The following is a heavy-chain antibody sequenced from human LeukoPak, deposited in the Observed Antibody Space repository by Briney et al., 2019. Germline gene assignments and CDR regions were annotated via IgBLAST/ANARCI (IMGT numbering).Heavy chain of an antibody. V-gene: IGHV3-48*03. Sequence: GGSLRLSCAASGFTFSSYEMNWVRQAPGKGLEWVSYISSSGSTIYYADSVKGRFTISRDNAKNSLYLQMNSLRAEDTAVYYCARGRRSPVPAAMVWFDPWGQGTLVTVSS. D-gene: IGHD2-2*01. J-gene: IGHJ5*02. CDR2: ISSSGSTI. CDR3: ARGRRSPVPAAMVWFDP. CDR1: GFTFSSYE.